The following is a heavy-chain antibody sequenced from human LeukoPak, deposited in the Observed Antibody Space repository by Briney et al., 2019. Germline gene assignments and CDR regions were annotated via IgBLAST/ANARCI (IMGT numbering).Heavy chain of an antibody. CDR1: GFTFNSYW. CDR2: MNIDGSEK. CDR3: ARDPVEWELLLDY. V-gene: IGHV3-7*01. J-gene: IGHJ4*02. Sequence: GGSLRLSCAASGFTFNSYWMNWVRQAPGKRLEWVANMNIDGSEKYYADSVKGRFSISRDNARNSVYLQMASLRVEDTAVYYCARDPVEWELLLDYWGQGTLVTVSS. D-gene: IGHD1-26*01.